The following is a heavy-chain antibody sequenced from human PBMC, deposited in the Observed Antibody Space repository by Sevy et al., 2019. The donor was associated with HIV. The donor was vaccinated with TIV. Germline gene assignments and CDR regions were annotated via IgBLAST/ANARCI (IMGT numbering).Heavy chain of an antibody. Sequence: GGSLRLSCAASGFTFSSYWMSWVRQAPGKGLEWVANIKQDGSEKYYVDSVKGRFTISRDNAKNSLYLQMNSLRAEDTAVYYWARVYGGNAFGDYYYMDVWGKGTTVTVSS. J-gene: IGHJ6*03. CDR2: IKQDGSEK. CDR1: GFTFSSYW. V-gene: IGHV3-7*03. CDR3: ARVYGGNAFGDYYYMDV. D-gene: IGHD4-17*01.